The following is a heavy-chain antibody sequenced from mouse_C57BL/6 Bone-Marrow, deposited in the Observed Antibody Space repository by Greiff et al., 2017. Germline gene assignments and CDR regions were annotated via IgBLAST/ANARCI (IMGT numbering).Heavy chain of an antibody. V-gene: IGHV1-59*01. Sequence: QVQLQQPGAELVRPGTSVKLSCKASGYTFTSYWMHWVKQRPGQGLEWIGVIDPSDSYTNYNQKFKGKATLTVDTSSSTAYMQLSSLTSEDSAVXYCARGNSYYSFDYWGQGTSVTVSS. CDR1: GYTFTSYW. J-gene: IGHJ4*01. CDR3: ARGNSYYSFDY. D-gene: IGHD2-1*01. CDR2: IDPSDSYT.